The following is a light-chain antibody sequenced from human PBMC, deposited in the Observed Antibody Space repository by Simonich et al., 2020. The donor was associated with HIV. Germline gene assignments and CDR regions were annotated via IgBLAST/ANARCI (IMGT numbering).Light chain of an antibody. V-gene: IGKV1-39*01. CDR3: QQSYSTPQT. CDR1: QSITKY. CDR2: AAS. J-gene: IGKJ1*01. Sequence: DIQMNQSPSSLSASVGDKFTITCRATQSITKYLNWYQHKPGKTPKLLIYAASSLQSGVSSRFSGSGSGTDFTLTISSLQPEDFATYYCQQSYSTPQTFGQGTKVEIK.